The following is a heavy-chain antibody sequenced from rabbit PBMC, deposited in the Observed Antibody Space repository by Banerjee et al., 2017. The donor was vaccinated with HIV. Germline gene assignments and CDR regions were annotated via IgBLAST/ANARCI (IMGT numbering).Heavy chain of an antibody. Sequence: QEQLEESGGDLVKPGASLTLSCTASGFSLSNNYVMCWVRQAPGKGLEWIACINAVTGKAVYASWAKGRFTFSKTSSTTVTLQMTSLTAADTATYFCASDLDDVIGWNFGWWDPGTWSPS. V-gene: IGHV1S45*01. J-gene: IGHJ4*01. CDR2: INAVTGKA. CDR3: ASDLDDVIGWNFGW. D-gene: IGHD1-1*01. CDR1: GFSLSNNYV.